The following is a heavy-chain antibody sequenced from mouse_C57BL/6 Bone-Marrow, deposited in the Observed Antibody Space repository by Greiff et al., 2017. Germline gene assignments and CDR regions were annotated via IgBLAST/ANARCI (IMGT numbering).Heavy chain of an antibody. CDR2: LNPSSGYT. Sequence: VQLVESGAELAKPGASVKLSCKASGYTFTSYWMHWVKQRPGQGLEWIGYLNPSSGYTKYNQKFQDKATLTADKSSSTAYMQLSSLTYEDSAVYYCARSYGSNDGGFAYWGQGTLVTVSA. J-gene: IGHJ3*01. D-gene: IGHD1-1*01. CDR1: GYTFTSYW. V-gene: IGHV1-7*01. CDR3: ARSYGSNDGGFAY.